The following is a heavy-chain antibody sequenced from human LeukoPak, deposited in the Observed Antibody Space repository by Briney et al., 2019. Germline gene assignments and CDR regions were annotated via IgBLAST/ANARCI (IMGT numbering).Heavy chain of an antibody. Sequence: PSETLSLTCTVSGGSISSSSYYWGWIRQPPGKGLEWIGCIYYSGSTYYNPSLKSRVTISVDTSKNQFSLKLSSVTAADTAVYYCARLAGFYSKTTDYWGQGTLVTVSS. D-gene: IGHD1-14*01. V-gene: IGHV4-39*01. CDR2: IYYSGST. CDR1: GGSISSSSYY. J-gene: IGHJ4*02. CDR3: ARLAGFYSKTTDY.